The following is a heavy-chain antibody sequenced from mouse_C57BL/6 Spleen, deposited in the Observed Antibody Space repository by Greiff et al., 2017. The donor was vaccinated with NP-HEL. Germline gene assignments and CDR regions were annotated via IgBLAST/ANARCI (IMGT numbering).Heavy chain of an antibody. CDR3: AQNDHYYAMDY. V-gene: IGHV1-74*01. Sequence: QVQLKQPGAELVKPGASVKVSCKASGYTFTSYWMHWVKQRPGQGLEWIGRIHPSDSDTNYNQKFKGKATLTVDKSSSTAYMQLSSLTSEDSAVYYCAQNDHYYAMDYWGQGTSVTVSS. CDR2: IHPSDSDT. J-gene: IGHJ4*01. CDR1: GYTFTSYW.